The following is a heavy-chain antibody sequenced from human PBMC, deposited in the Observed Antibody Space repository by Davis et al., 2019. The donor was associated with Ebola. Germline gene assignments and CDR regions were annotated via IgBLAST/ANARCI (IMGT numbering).Heavy chain of an antibody. D-gene: IGHD6-13*01. Sequence: SETLSLTCTVSGGSISSSSYYWGWIRQPPGKGLEWIGSIYYSGSTNYNPSLKSRVTISVDTSKNQFSLKPSSVTAADTAVYYCASSSSSWFWYFDLWGRGTLVTVSS. CDR2: IYYSGST. V-gene: IGHV4-39*07. CDR1: GGSISSSSYY. J-gene: IGHJ2*01. CDR3: ASSSSSWFWYFDL.